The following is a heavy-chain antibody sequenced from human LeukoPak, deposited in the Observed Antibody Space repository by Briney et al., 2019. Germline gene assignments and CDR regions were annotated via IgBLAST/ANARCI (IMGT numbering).Heavy chain of an antibody. J-gene: IGHJ4*02. CDR3: ARANWNYESGPSDY. CDR2: IIPIFGTA. D-gene: IGHD1-7*01. CDR1: GGTFSSYA. Sequence: SVKVSCKASGGTFSSYAISWVRQAPGQGLEWMGGIIPIFGTANYAQRFQGRVTITTDESTSTAYMELSSLRSEDTAVYYCARANWNYESGPSDYWGQGTLVTVSS. V-gene: IGHV1-69*05.